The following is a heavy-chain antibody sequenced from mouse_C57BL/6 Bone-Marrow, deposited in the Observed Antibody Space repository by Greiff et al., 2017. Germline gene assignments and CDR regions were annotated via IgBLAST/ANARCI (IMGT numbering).Heavy chain of an antibody. CDR3: ARNSNYDYYAMDY. J-gene: IGHJ4*01. Sequence: QVQLQQPGTELVKPGASVKLSCKASGYTFTSYWMHWVKQRPGQGLEWIGNINPSNGGTNYNEKLKSKATLTVDKSSSTAYMQLSSLTSEDSAVYYCARNSNYDYYAMDYWGQGTSVTVSS. CDR2: INPSNGGT. V-gene: IGHV1-53*01. D-gene: IGHD2-5*01. CDR1: GYTFTSYW.